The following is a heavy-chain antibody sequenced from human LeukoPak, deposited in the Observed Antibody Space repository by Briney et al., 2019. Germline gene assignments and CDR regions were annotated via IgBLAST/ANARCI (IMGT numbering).Heavy chain of an antibody. CDR2: IRNKAYGGTT. V-gene: IGHV3-49*04. CDR1: GFTFGDYA. D-gene: IGHD3-16*02. CDR3: TRGSVWGSYRPDY. Sequence: GQSLRLSCTASGFTFGDYAMSWVRQAPGKGLEWVGFIRNKAYGGTTEYAASVKGRFSISRDDSKSIAYLQMNSLKTEDTAVYYCTRGSVWGSYRPDYWGQGTLVTVSS. J-gene: IGHJ4*02.